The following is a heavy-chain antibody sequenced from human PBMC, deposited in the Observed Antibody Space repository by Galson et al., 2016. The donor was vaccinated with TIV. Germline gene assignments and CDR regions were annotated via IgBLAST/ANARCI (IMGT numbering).Heavy chain of an antibody. CDR2: IQSDGSNL. CDR3: ARLYYSSGWNFDY. CDR1: GFTLSRYG. D-gene: IGHD6-19*01. V-gene: IGHV3-74*01. J-gene: IGHJ4*02. Sequence: SLRLSCAASGFTLSRYGMNWVRQAPGKGLVWVSHIQSDGSNLVYADSVKGRFIISSDTAKNTLYLQMNSLRPEDTAVYYCARLYYSSGWNFDYWGQGTLVTVSS.